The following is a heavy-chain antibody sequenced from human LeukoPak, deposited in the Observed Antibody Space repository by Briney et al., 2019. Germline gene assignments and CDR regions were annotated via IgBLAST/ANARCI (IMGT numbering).Heavy chain of an antibody. CDR3: ATRYNYNWGFDY. CDR2: INAGNGNT. J-gene: IGHJ4*02. V-gene: IGHV1-3*01. D-gene: IGHD5-18*01. Sequence: ASVTVSCTASGYTFSTYAMHWVRQAPGQRLEWMGWINAGNGNTKYSQKFQGRVILTSDTSASTAYMELSSLRSEDTAVYYCATRYNYNWGFDYWGQGTLVTVSS. CDR1: GYTFSTYA.